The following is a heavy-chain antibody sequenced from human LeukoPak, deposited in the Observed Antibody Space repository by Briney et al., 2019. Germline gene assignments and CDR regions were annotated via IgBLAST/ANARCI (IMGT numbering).Heavy chain of an antibody. CDR1: GFTFSSYA. Sequence: PGGSLRLSCAASGFTFSSYAMSWVRQAPGKGLEWVSAISGSGGNTYYADSVKGRFTISRDNSKNTLYLQMNSLRAEDTAVYYCAKARTRAGNFDYWGQGTLVTVSS. V-gene: IGHV3-23*01. D-gene: IGHD6-13*01. CDR2: ISGSGGNT. J-gene: IGHJ4*02. CDR3: AKARTRAGNFDY.